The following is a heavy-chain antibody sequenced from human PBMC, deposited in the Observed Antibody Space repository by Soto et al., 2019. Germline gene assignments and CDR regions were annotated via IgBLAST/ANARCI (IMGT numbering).Heavy chain of an antibody. CDR3: ARAPPNTYYYDSSGYSEYYFDY. Sequence: EASVKVSCKASGYTFTSYGISWVRQAPGQGLEWMGWISAYNGNTNYAQKLQGRVTMTTDTSTSTAYMELRSLRSDDTAVYYCARAPPNTYYYDSSGYSEYYFDYWGQGTLVTVSS. D-gene: IGHD3-22*01. CDR1: GYTFTSYG. J-gene: IGHJ4*02. V-gene: IGHV1-18*01. CDR2: ISAYNGNT.